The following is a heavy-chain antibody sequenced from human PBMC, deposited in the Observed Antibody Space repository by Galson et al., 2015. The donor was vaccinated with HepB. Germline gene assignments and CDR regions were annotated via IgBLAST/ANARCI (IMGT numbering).Heavy chain of an antibody. CDR1: GFTFSSYW. V-gene: IGHV3-7*03. CDR2: IKQDGSEK. D-gene: IGHD2-15*01. CDR3: ARVPLREGDYSNYFDY. Sequence: SLRLSCAASGFTFSSYWMSWVRQAPGKGLEWVANIKQDGSEKYYVDSVKGRFTISRDNAKNSLYLQMNSLRAEDTAVYYCARVPLREGDYSNYFDYWGQGTLVTVSS. J-gene: IGHJ4*02.